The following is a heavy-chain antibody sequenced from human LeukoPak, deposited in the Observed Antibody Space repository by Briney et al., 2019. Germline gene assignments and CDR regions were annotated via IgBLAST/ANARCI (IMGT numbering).Heavy chain of an antibody. D-gene: IGHD6-19*01. CDR2: INPNSGGT. J-gene: IGHJ3*02. CDR1: GYTFTAYG. Sequence: GASVKVSCKASGYTFTAYGITWVRQAPGQGVEWMGWINPNSGGTNYAQKFQGWVTMTRDTSISTAYMELSRLRSDDTAVYYCARTDYSSGPNAFDIWGQGTMVTVSS. V-gene: IGHV1-2*04. CDR3: ARTDYSSGPNAFDI.